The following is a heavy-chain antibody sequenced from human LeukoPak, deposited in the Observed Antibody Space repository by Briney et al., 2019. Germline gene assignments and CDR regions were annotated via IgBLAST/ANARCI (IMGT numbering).Heavy chain of an antibody. CDR1: GGSISSNYH. Sequence: SSETLSLTCTVSGGSISSNYHWGWIRQPPGKGLEWIASIYYSGNTYYNTSLKSRVTISVDTSNNQFSLKLSSVTAADTAVYYCARLGIAATGPAIWGQGTMVSVSS. D-gene: IGHD6-13*01. CDR3: ARLGIAATGPAI. J-gene: IGHJ3*02. V-gene: IGHV4-39*01. CDR2: IYYSGNT.